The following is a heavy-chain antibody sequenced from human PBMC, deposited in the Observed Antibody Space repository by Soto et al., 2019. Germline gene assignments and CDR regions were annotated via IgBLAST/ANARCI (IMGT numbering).Heavy chain of an antibody. Sequence: PGGSLRLSCAASGFTFSTYAMSWVRQAPGKGLDWVSATSYNGGTTYYAESVKGRFTMSRDNSKNTLYLQMNSLRAEDTAVYYCARRGPGTYFDYWGQGTLVTVSS. CDR1: GFTFSTYA. CDR2: TSYNGGTT. V-gene: IGHV3-23*01. D-gene: IGHD6-13*01. CDR3: ARRGPGTYFDY. J-gene: IGHJ4*02.